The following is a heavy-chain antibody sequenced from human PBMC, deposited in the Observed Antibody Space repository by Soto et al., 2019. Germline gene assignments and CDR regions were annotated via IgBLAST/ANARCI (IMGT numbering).Heavy chain of an antibody. V-gene: IGHV1-8*01. CDR2: MNPNSGNA. CDR1: GYGFISSA. J-gene: IGHJ5*02. CDR3: ARGGVVRGVVRRLDP. D-gene: IGHD3-10*01. Sequence: QVQLVQCGAEVKKPGASVKVSCKASGYGFISSAFNWVRQAPGQGLEWMGWMNPNSGNAGYAEKFQGRITMTRNTSIYTAYMELCSLTSEDTAVYFCARGGVVRGVVRRLDPWGQGTLVTVSS.